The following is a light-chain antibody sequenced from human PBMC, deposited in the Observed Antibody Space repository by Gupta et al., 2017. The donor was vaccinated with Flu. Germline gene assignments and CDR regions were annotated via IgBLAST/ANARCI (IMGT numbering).Light chain of an antibody. CDR1: QSRVHSNGNNY. Sequence: VTPGGPAASSCRSSQSRVHSNGNNYLDWYLQEPGQSPQLLIYMGSNRASGVPDRFSGSGSGTDFTLKITRVETEDVGVYYCRQSLQHPLGFGGGTKVEIK. CDR3: RQSLQHPLG. CDR2: MGS. J-gene: IGKJ4*01. V-gene: IGKV2-28*01.